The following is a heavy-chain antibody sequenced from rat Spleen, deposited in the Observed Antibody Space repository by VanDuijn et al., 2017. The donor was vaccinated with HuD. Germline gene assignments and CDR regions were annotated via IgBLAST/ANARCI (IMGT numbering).Heavy chain of an antibody. CDR3: VRQGYLRDWYFDF. D-gene: IGHD2-5*01. Sequence: EVQLVESGGGLVQPGRSLKLSCAASGFTFSDYAMAWVRQAPKKGLEWVASIIYDGSSTYYRDSVKGRFTISRDNAKSTLYLEMDSLRYEDTATYYCVRQGYLRDWYFDFWGPGTMVTVSS. CDR1: GFTFSDYA. V-gene: IGHV5-17*01. J-gene: IGHJ1*01. CDR2: IIYDGSST.